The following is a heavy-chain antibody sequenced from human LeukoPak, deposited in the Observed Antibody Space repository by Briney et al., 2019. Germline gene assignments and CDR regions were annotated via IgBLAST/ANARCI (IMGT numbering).Heavy chain of an antibody. D-gene: IGHD2-15*01. CDR1: GYTFTSYY. V-gene: IGHV1-2*02. Sequence: ASVKVSCKASGYTFTSYYMHWVRQAPGQGLEWMGWINPYSCGTIYAQKFQRRVTMTRDTSISTAYMELSRLRSDDTAVYYCARDIGHCSGGSCYGFWFDPWGQGTLVTVSS. J-gene: IGHJ5*02. CDR3: ARDIGHCSGGSCYGFWFDP. CDR2: INPYSCGT.